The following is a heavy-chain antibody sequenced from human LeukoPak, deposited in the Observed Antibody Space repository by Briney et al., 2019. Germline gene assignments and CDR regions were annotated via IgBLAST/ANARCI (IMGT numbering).Heavy chain of an antibody. CDR1: GGTFSSYA. D-gene: IGHD3-22*01. Sequence: SVKVSXKASGGTFSSYAISWVRQAPGQGLEWMGRIIPIFGTANYAQKFQGRVTITTDESTSTAYMELSSLRSEDTAVYYCARELYYYDSSGHFDYWGQGTLVTVSS. CDR2: IIPIFGTA. J-gene: IGHJ4*02. V-gene: IGHV1-69*05. CDR3: ARELYYYDSSGHFDY.